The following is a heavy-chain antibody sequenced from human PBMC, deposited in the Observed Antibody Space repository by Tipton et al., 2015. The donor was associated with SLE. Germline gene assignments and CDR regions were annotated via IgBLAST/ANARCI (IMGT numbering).Heavy chain of an antibody. Sequence: TLSLTCAVSGGSISSGGYSWSWIRQPPGKGLEWIGYIYHSGSTYYNPSLKSRVTISVDRSKNQFSLKLSSVTAADTAVYYCARDGAAVQRHYYYGMDVWGQGP. CDR2: IYHSGST. V-gene: IGHV4-30-2*01. J-gene: IGHJ6*02. CDR3: ARDGAAVQRHYYYGMDV. D-gene: IGHD6-13*01. CDR1: GGSISSGGYS.